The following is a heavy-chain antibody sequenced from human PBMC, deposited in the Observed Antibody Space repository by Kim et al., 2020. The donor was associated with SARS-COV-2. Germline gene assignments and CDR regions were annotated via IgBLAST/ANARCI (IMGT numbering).Heavy chain of an antibody. Sequence: GGSLRLSCAASGFTFSSYSMNWVRQAPGKGLEWVSYISSSSTIYYADSVKGRFTISRDNAKNSLYLQMNSLRDEDTAVYYCARDLAAAGTMGWGQGTLVTVSS. CDR1: GFTFSSYS. J-gene: IGHJ4*02. CDR3: ARDLAAAGTMG. V-gene: IGHV3-48*02. D-gene: IGHD6-13*01. CDR2: ISSSSTI.